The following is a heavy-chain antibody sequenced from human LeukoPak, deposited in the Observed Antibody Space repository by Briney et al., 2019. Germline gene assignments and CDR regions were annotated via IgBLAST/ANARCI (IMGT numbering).Heavy chain of an antibody. CDR1: GGTFSGYY. Sequence: SETLSLTCAVYGGTFSGYYWTWIRQPPGKGLEWIGEINHSGSTTYNPSLKSRVTISVDTSKNQFSLRLSSVTAADTAVYYCARASDDFGDYGFDYWGQGTLVTVSS. D-gene: IGHD4-17*01. CDR3: ARASDDFGDYGFDY. CDR2: INHSGST. J-gene: IGHJ4*02. V-gene: IGHV4-34*01.